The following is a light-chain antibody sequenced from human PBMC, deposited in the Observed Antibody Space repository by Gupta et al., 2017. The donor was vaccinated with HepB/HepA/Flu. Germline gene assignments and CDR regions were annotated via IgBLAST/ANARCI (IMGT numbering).Light chain of an antibody. CDR1: SSNIGAGNH. CDR3: QSFDNSLRGTV. V-gene: IGLV1-40*01. Sequence: QSVLTQPPSVSGAPGQKSPISCTGSSSNIGAGNHVHWYQQLPGAAPKVLIYGNNNRPSEVPDRFSGSTSGTSASLAITGLQAEDEADYYCQSFDNSLRGTVFGGGTKVAVL. CDR2: GNN. J-gene: IGLJ1*01.